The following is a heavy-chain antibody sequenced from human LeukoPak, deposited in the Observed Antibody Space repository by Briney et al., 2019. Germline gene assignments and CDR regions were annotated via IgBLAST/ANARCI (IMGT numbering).Heavy chain of an antibody. J-gene: IGHJ4*02. Sequence: GGSLRLSCAASGFTFSSYSMNWVRQAPGKGLEWVSYISSSSSTTYYADSVKGRFTISRDNSKNTLYLQMNSLRAEDTAVYYCATRYSYGNFHEYYFDYWGQGTLVTVSS. D-gene: IGHD5-18*01. CDR3: ATRYSYGNFHEYYFDY. CDR2: ISSSSSTT. CDR1: GFTFSSYS. V-gene: IGHV3-48*01.